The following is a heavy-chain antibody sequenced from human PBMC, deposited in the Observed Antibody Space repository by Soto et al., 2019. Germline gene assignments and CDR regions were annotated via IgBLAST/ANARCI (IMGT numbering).Heavy chain of an antibody. CDR3: AKDRSLYSTSGIYYYYGMDV. CDR2: ISGSGGST. V-gene: IGHV3-23*01. D-gene: IGHD6-6*01. Sequence: PGGSLRLSCAASGFTISSYAMSWVRQAPGKGLEWVSAISGSGGSTYYADSVKGRFTISRDNSKNTLYLQMNSLRAEDTAVYYCAKDRSLYSTSGIYYYYGMDVWGQGTTVTVSS. J-gene: IGHJ6*02. CDR1: GFTISSYA.